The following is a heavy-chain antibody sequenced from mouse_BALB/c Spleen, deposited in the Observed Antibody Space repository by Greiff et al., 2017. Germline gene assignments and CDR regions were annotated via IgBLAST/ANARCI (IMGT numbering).Heavy chain of an antibody. D-gene: IGHD4-1*02. CDR1: GFTFSSYT. Sequence: EVQVVESGGGLVQPGGSLKLSCAASGFTFSSYTMSWVRQTPEKRLEWVAYISNGGGSTYYPDTVKGRFTISRDNAKNTLYLQMSSLKSEDTAMYYCARHQLSWFADWGQGTLVTVSA. V-gene: IGHV5-12-2*01. J-gene: IGHJ3*01. CDR2: ISNGGGST. CDR3: ARHQLSWFAD.